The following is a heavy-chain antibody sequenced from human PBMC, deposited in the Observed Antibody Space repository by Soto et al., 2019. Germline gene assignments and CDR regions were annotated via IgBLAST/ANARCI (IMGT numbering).Heavy chain of an antibody. CDR2: IYHSGST. Sequence: QVQLQESGPGLVKPSGTLSLTCAVSGGSIIISNWWNWVRQPPGKGLEWIGEIYHSGSTNYNPSLKSRVTISVDKSKNQFSLKLSSVTAADTAVYYCARLPSSGTYYKVNYYYGMDVWGQGTTVTVSS. D-gene: IGHD3-10*01. CDR1: GGSIIISNW. J-gene: IGHJ6*02. CDR3: ARLPSSGTYYKVNYYYGMDV. V-gene: IGHV4-4*02.